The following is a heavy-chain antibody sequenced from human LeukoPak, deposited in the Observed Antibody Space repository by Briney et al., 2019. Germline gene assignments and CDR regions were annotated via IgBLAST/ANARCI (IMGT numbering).Heavy chain of an antibody. CDR1: SGSFSGYY. J-gene: IGHJ4*02. CDR3: ASRIIIHYFDY. V-gene: IGHV4-34*01. D-gene: IGHD2/OR15-2a*01. CDR2: INHSGST. Sequence: SETLSLTCAVYSGSFSGYYWSWIRQPPGKGLEWIGEINHSGSTNYNPSLKSRVTISVDTSKNQFSLKLSSVTAADTAVYYCASRIIIHYFDYWGQGTLVTVSS.